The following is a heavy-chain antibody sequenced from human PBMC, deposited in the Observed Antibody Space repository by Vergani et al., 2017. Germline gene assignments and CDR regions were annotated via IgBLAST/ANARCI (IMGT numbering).Heavy chain of an antibody. D-gene: IGHD6-19*01. CDR2: ISSSSSYI. V-gene: IGHV3-21*01. Sequence: EVQLLESGGGLVQPGGSLRLSCAASGFTFSSYAMSWVRQAPGKGLEWVSSISSSSSYIYYADSVKGRFTISRDNAKNSLYLQMNSLRAEDTAVYYCARDESSSGWDNWGQGTLVTVSS. CDR1: GFTFSSYA. CDR3: ARDESSSGWDN. J-gene: IGHJ4*02.